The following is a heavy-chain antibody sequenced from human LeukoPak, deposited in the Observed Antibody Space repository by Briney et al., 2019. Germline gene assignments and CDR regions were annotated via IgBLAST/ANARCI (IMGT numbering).Heavy chain of an antibody. CDR2: ISDSGATT. J-gene: IGHJ4*01. V-gene: IGHV3-23*01. D-gene: IGHD2-15*01. CDR1: GFTFTTYA. CDR3: ARSGEGGHTGFDY. Sequence: GGSLRLSCAASGFTFTTYAMSWVRQAPGKGLEWVSVISDSGATTYYADSVKGRFTISRDNPKDTLYLQMNSLRAEDTAVYYCARSGEGGHTGFDYWGQGTLVTVSS.